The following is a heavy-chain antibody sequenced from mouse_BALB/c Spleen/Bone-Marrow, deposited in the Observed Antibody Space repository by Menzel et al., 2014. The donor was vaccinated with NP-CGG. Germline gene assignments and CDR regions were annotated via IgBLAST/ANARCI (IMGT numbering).Heavy chain of an antibody. CDR2: VNPGSGGT. D-gene: IGHD2-4*01. Sequence: VQLQQSGAALVRPGTSVKVSCKASGYAFTNYLIERAKQRPGQGLEWIGAVNPGSGGTNYNEKLKGKATLTVDKSSSPAYVHRSSVASDGSAVYFCARDGDYDEGYAMDYWGQGTSVTVSS. V-gene: IGHV1-54*01. CDR1: GYAFTNYL. J-gene: IGHJ4*01. CDR3: ARDGDYDEGYAMDY.